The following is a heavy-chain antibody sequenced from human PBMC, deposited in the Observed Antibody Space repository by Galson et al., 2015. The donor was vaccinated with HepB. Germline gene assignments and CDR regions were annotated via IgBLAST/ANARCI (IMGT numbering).Heavy chain of an antibody. CDR2: IYPGDSDT. D-gene: IGHD1-1*01. CDR3: ASLSTTGTTLGFSRKDAFDI. Sequence: QSGAEVKKPGESLKISCKGSGYSFTSYWIGWVRQMPGKGLEWMGIIYPGDSDTRYSPSFQGQVTISADKSISTAYLQWSSLKASDTAMYYCASLSTTGTTLGFSRKDAFDIWGQGTMVTVSS. V-gene: IGHV5-51*01. J-gene: IGHJ3*02. CDR1: GYSFTSYW.